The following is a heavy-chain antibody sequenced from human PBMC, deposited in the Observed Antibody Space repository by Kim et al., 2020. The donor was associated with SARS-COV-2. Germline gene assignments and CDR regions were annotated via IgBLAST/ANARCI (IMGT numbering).Heavy chain of an antibody. J-gene: IGHJ3*02. Sequence: GESLKISCKGSGYSFTSYWIGWVRQMPGKGLEWMGIIYPGDSDTRYSPSFQGQVTISADKSFSTAYLQWSSLKASDTAMYYCARTTFYYGSGDDAFDIWGQGTMVTVSS. CDR1: GYSFTSYW. CDR2: IYPGDSDT. CDR3: ARTTFYYGSGDDAFDI. V-gene: IGHV5-51*01. D-gene: IGHD3-10*01.